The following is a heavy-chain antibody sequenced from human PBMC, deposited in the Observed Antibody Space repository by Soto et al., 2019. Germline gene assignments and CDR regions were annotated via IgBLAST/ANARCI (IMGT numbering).Heavy chain of an antibody. CDR2: ISSSSHTM. J-gene: IGHJ5*02. Sequence: EVQLVESGGGLVQPGGSLRLSCAASGFTFSVYSMNWVRQAPGKGLEWVSYISSSSHTMYYADSVKGRFTISRDNAKNSLYLQMNSLRDEGTAVYYCARGPVGAVAGRLDPWGQGTLVTVSS. CDR1: GFTFSVYS. D-gene: IGHD6-19*01. CDR3: ARGPVGAVAGRLDP. V-gene: IGHV3-48*02.